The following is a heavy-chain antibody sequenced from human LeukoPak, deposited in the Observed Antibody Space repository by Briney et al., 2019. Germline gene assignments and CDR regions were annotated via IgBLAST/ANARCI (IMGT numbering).Heavy chain of an antibody. Sequence: GESLKISCKGSGYSFTSYWIGWVRQMPGKGLEWMGIIYPGDSDTRYSPSFQGQATISADKSISTAYLQWSSLKASDTAMYYCARGNRNYIYYYYYMDVWGKGTTVTVSS. J-gene: IGHJ6*03. V-gene: IGHV5-51*01. CDR1: GYSFTSYW. CDR3: ARGNRNYIYYYYYMDV. D-gene: IGHD1-7*01. CDR2: IYPGDSDT.